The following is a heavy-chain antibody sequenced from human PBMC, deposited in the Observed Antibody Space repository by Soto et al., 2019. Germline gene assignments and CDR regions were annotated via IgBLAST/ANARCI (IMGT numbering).Heavy chain of an antibody. CDR2: ISSSGSYI. Sequence: PGGSLRLSCAASGFTLSDYTMNWVRQAPGKGLEWVSYISSSGSYIYYADSVKGRFTISRDNAKNSLYLQMNSLRAEDTAVYYCARDLVCLRGSCYWAAFDIWGQGTMVTVSS. CDR1: GFTLSDYT. V-gene: IGHV3-21*05. CDR3: ARDLVCLRGSCYWAAFDI. D-gene: IGHD2-15*01. J-gene: IGHJ3*02.